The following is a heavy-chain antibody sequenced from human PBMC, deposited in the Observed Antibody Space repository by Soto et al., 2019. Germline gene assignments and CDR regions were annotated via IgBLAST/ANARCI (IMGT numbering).Heavy chain of an antibody. CDR2: IYSSGST. J-gene: IGHJ4*02. Sequence: SETLSLTCTVSGGSISSYYWNWIRQPPGKGLEWIGYIYSSGSTNYNPSLKSRVTISADTSKNQFSLKLSSVTAADTAVYYCARGSQRWLVLTHFDYWGQGTLVTVSS. CDR1: GGSISSYY. V-gene: IGHV4-59*01. D-gene: IGHD6-19*01. CDR3: ARGSQRWLVLTHFDY.